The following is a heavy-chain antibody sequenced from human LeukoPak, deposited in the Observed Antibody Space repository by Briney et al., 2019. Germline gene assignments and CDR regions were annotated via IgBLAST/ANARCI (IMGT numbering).Heavy chain of an antibody. CDR1: GFTFSSYS. V-gene: IGHV3-21*01. D-gene: IGHD6-6*01. CDR2: ISSSSSYI. J-gene: IGHJ6*03. Sequence: GGSLRLSCAASGFTFSSYSMNWVRQAPGKGLEWVSSISSSSSYIYYADSVKGRFTISRDNAKNSLYLQMNSLRAEDTAVYYCARSPRSIDYYYYMDVWGKGTTVTVSS. CDR3: ARSPRSIDYYYYMDV.